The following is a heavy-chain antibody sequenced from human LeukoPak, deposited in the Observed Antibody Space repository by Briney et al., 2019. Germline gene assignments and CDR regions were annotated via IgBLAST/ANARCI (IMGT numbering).Heavy chain of an antibody. V-gene: IGHV4-59*01. CDR1: GGSISSYY. CDR2: IYYSGST. D-gene: IGHD5-12*01. CDR3: ARAPDSGYDWGFDY. J-gene: IGHJ4*02. Sequence: SETLSLTCTVSGGSISSYYWSWIRQPPGKGLEWIGYIYYSGSTNYNPSLKSRVTISVDTSKNQFSLKLSSVTAADTAVYYCARAPDSGYDWGFDYWGQGTLVIVSS.